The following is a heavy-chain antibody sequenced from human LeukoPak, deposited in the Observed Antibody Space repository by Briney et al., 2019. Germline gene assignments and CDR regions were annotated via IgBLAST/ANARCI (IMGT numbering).Heavy chain of an antibody. CDR3: ARDSALRYGDYPYYFDY. CDR1: GYTFTSYG. CDR2: ISAYNGNT. Sequence: ASVKVSCKASGYTFTSYGISWVRQAPGQGLEWMGWISAYNGNTNYAQKLQGRVTMTTDTSTSTAYMELRSLRSDDTAVYYCARDSALRYGDYPYYFDYWGQGTLVTVSS. D-gene: IGHD4-17*01. J-gene: IGHJ4*02. V-gene: IGHV1-18*01.